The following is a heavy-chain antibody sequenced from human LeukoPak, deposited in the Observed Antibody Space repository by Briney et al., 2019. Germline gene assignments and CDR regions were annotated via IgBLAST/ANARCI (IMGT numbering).Heavy chain of an antibody. D-gene: IGHD3-22*01. V-gene: IGHV4-39*01. J-gene: IGHJ4*02. CDR1: GGSISSSSYY. Sequence: SETLSLTCTVSGGSISSSSYYWGWIRQPPGKGLEWIGTIYYSGSTYYNPSLKSRVTISVDTSKNQFSLKLSSVTAADTAVYYCARHEGPGNTMIVDSWGQGTLVTVSS. CDR3: ARHEGPGNTMIVDS. CDR2: IYYSGST.